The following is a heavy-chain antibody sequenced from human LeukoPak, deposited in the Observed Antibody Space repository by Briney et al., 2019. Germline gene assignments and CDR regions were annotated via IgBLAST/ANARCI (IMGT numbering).Heavy chain of an antibody. CDR2: ISISGTYV. CDR1: GFTFSSYN. V-gene: IGHV3-21*01. CDR3: ARDRGPAYNWNFFDAFDI. Sequence: GGSLRLSCAASGFTFSSYNMNWVRQAPGEGLEWVSSISISGTYVYYADSVKGRFTISRDDAQNSLYLQMNSLRAEDTAVYYCARDRGPAYNWNFFDAFDIWGQGTLVTVSS. D-gene: IGHD1-7*01. J-gene: IGHJ3*02.